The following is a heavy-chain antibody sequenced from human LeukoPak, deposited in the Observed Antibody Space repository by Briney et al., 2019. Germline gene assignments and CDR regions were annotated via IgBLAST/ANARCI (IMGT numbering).Heavy chain of an antibody. CDR1: GFTFSSYA. J-gene: IGHJ4*02. D-gene: IGHD2-2*01. V-gene: IGHV3-23*01. Sequence: QPGGSLRLSCAASGFTFSSYAMSWVRQAPGKGLEWVSAIVGSGGNIYYADSVKGRFTISRDNFKSTLYLQMNSLSAEDTAVYYCAKGLTWDSTSCSDWGQGTLVTVSS. CDR3: AKGLTWDSTSCSD. CDR2: IVGSGGNI.